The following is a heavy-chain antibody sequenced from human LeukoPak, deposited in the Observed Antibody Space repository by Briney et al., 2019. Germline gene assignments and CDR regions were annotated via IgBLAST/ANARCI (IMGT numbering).Heavy chain of an antibody. V-gene: IGHV3-23*01. CDR1: GFTFSSYS. D-gene: IGHD4-17*01. CDR3: AKELTTERTPGVDS. Sequence: PGGSLRLSCTASGFTFSSYSMSWVRQGPGTGLEWVSAISGSGDTTFYADSVKGRFTISRDNSKKTLYLQVNSLRAEDTAVYFCAKELTTERTPGVDSGGQGTLVTVSS. CDR2: ISGSGDTT. J-gene: IGHJ4*02.